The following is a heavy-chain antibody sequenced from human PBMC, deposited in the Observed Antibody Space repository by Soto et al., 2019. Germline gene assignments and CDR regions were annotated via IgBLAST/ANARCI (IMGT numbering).Heavy chain of an antibody. J-gene: IGHJ4*02. D-gene: IGHD3-9*01. Sequence: EVRLVESGGGLVQPGRSLRLSCVASGFTFEDYAMHWVRQAPGKGLEWVSGINWNSGSKAYADSVKGRFTISRENAENSLYLEMNSLRVEDTAFYYCAKGARPLRYFDTLDYWGQGTLITVSS. CDR3: AKGARPLRYFDTLDY. V-gene: IGHV3-9*01. CDR2: INWNSGSK. CDR1: GFTFEDYA.